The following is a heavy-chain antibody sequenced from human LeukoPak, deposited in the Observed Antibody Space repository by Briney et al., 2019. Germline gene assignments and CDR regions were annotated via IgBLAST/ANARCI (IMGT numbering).Heavy chain of an antibody. CDR1: GYTFTSYA. J-gene: IGHJ5*02. Sequence: ASVKVSCKASGYTFTSYAMHWVRQAPGQRLEWMGWINAGNGNTKYSQKFQGRVTITRDTSASTAYMELSGLRSEDTAVYYCARDLYGSGSYHNWFDPWGQGTLVTVSS. D-gene: IGHD3-10*01. CDR2: INAGNGNT. V-gene: IGHV1-3*01. CDR3: ARDLYGSGSYHNWFDP.